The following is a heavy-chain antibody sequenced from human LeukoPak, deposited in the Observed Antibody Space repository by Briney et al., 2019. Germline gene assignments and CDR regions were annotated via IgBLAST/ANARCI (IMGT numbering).Heavy chain of an antibody. J-gene: IGHJ4*02. V-gene: IGHV3-7*01. CDR3: ARSRDSRGVD. D-gene: IGHD3-22*01. Sequence: PGGSLRLSCAASGFTFRNYWMSWVRQAPGKGLEWVGNINQDGSVKFYVDSVKGRFTISRDNSKSSLYLQMNSLRAEDTAVYYCARSRDSRGVDWGQGNLVTVSS. CDR2: INQDGSVK. CDR1: GFTFRNYW.